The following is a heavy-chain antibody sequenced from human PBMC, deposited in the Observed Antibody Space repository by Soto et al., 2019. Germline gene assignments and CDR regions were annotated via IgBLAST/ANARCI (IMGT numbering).Heavy chain of an antibody. Sequence: KTSETLSLTCTVSGGSVTNSSYYWGWIRQSPGKGREWSGSVDYRGRSYSKSSVKSRVTISVDTSKNQFSLNLNSVTASDTAVYFCVGQRTTVITQAYVDHWGPGALVTVPQ. CDR1: GGSVTNSSYY. V-gene: IGHV4-39*01. J-gene: IGHJ4*02. CDR2: VDYRGRS. D-gene: IGHD4-4*01. CDR3: VGQRTTVITQAYVDH.